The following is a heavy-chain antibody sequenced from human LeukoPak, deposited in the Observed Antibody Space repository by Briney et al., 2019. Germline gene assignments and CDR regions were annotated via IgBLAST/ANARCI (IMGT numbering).Heavy chain of an antibody. CDR1: GFTFNNYW. D-gene: IGHD4-17*01. CDR3: ARGDFSENADYVDAFDI. J-gene: IGHJ3*02. Sequence: QPGGSLRLSCAASGFTFNNYWMSWVRQPPGKGLQWVANIKSDGSERFYVDSVKGRFTISRDNTKKSLYLQMNSLRAEDTGVYYCARGDFSENADYVDAFDIWGRGTMVIVSS. CDR2: IKSDGSER. V-gene: IGHV3-7*01.